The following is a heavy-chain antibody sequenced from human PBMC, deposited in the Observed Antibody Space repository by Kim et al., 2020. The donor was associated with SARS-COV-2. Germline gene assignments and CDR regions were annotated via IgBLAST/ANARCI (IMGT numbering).Heavy chain of an antibody. CDR3: AGEGFDI. V-gene: IGHV3-30-3*01. J-gene: IGHJ3*02. Sequence: DGSKKNHAHPVKGRFTISRDNSKNTVYLQMNSLRTEDTAVYYCAGEGFDIWGQGTVVTVSS. CDR2: DGSKK.